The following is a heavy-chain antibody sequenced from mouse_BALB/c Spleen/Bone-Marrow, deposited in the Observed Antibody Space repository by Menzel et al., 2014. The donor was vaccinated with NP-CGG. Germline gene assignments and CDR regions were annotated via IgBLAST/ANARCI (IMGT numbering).Heavy chain of an antibody. J-gene: IGHJ4*01. CDR1: GFTFSSYT. Sequence: EVQRVESGGGLVQPGGSLKLSCAASGFTFSSYTVSWVRQTPGKRLEWVAYINTGGGSTYYPDTVKGRFTISRDKAKNTRCLQMSSLEAEVSAMYYCARRLGLLWAMDDWGEGTSVTVSS. CDR2: INTGGGST. CDR3: ARRLGLLWAMDD. D-gene: IGHD3-1*01. V-gene: IGHV5-12-2*01.